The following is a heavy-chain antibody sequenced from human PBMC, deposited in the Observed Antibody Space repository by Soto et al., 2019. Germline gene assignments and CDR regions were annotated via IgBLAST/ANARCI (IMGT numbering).Heavy chain of an antibody. CDR2: IWYDGSNR. J-gene: IGHJ4*02. D-gene: IGHD1-26*01. CDR1: GFIFSNYG. Sequence: QVQLVESGGGVVQPGRSLRLSCAASGFIFSNYGIHWVRQAPGKGLEWVAVIWYDGSNRYYADSVKGRFTISRDNSKNTVYLQMNSLRVGDTAVYYCARGSSGSYDNWGQGTLVTVSS. V-gene: IGHV3-33*01. CDR3: ARGSSGSYDN.